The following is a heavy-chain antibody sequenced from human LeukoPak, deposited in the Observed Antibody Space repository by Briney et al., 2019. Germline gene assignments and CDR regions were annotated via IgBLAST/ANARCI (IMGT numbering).Heavy chain of an antibody. V-gene: IGHV3-23*01. CDR3: AKGSQQWLASGVYYYYYGMDV. CDR2: ISGSGGST. CDR1: GFTFSSYA. Sequence: PGGSLRLSCAASGFTFSSYAMSWVRQAPGKGLEWVSAISGSGGSTYYADSVKGRFTISRGNSKNTLYLQMNSLRAEDTAVYYCAKGSQQWLASGVYYYYYGMDVWGQGTTVTVSS. J-gene: IGHJ6*02. D-gene: IGHD6-19*01.